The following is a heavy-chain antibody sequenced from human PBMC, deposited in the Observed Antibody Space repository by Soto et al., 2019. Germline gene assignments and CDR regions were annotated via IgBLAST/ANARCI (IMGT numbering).Heavy chain of an antibody. CDR2: ISSSGRA. V-gene: IGHV4-30-4*01. Sequence: QVQLQESGPGLVKPSQTLSLTCTVSGGSISSGDYYWSWIRQSPGKGLEWIGYISSSGRAYSNPPPNRRVIISVHTSTAPSYLKLSSVTRADTAVYYCAGNMAARNYYGLDVWGQGTKVTVSS. CDR1: GGSISSGDYY. CDR3: AGNMAARNYYGLDV. D-gene: IGHD6-6*01. J-gene: IGHJ6*02.